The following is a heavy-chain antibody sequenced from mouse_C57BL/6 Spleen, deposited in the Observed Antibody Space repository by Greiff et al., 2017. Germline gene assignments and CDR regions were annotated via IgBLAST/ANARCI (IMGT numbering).Heavy chain of an antibody. D-gene: IGHD2-3*01. J-gene: IGHJ2*01. CDR3: ARFYDGYPDY. V-gene: IGHV5-12*01. CDR1: GFTFSDYY. Sequence: DVMLVESGGGLVQPGGSLKLSCAASGFTFSDYYMYWVRQTPEKRLEWVAYISNGGGSTYYPDTVKGRFTISRDNAKNTLYLQMSRLKSEDTAMYYCARFYDGYPDYWGQGTTLTVSS. CDR2: ISNGGGST.